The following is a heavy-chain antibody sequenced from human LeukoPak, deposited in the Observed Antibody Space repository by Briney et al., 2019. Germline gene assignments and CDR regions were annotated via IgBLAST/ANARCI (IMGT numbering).Heavy chain of an antibody. Sequence: GGSLRLSCVASGFAFSSYAMSWVRQAPGKGLEWVSAISGSGDSTYYADSVKGRFSISRDKSKNTLYLQMNSLRAEDTAVYYCTKDRLSSGWYNYFDPWGQGTLVTVSS. CDR1: GFAFSSYA. V-gene: IGHV3-23*01. D-gene: IGHD6-19*01. CDR3: TKDRLSSGWYNYFDP. CDR2: ISGSGDST. J-gene: IGHJ5*02.